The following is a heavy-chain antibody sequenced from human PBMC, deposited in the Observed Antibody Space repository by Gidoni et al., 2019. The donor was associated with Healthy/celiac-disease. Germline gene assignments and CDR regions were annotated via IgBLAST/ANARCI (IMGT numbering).Heavy chain of an antibody. CDR1: GFTFSVDA. CDR2: ISGSGGTT. CDR3: AKKSSGVLLWFEESPGAFDI. D-gene: IGHD3-10*01. J-gene: IGHJ3*02. Sequence: EVQWVESGGGLLQPGGSLRLSGPASGFTFSVDAMSWVRQAPGKGLEWVSAISGSGGTTYYADSVRGRFTISGDNSKNTLYLQMNSLRAEDTAVYYCAKKSSGVLLWFEESPGAFDIWGQGTMVTVSS. V-gene: IGHV3-23*04.